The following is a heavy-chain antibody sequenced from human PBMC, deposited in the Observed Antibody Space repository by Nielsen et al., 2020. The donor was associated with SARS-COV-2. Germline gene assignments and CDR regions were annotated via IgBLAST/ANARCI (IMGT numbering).Heavy chain of an antibody. D-gene: IGHD6-19*01. CDR1: GFTFSSYA. V-gene: IGHV3-30*04. J-gene: IGHJ6*02. Sequence: GGSLRLSCAASGFTFSSYAMHWVRQAPGKGLGWVAVISYDGSNKYYADSVKGRFTISRDNSKNTLYLQMNSLRAEDTAVYYCARGAVAGIPIPYYYYGMDVWGQGTTVTVSS. CDR2: ISYDGSNK. CDR3: ARGAVAGIPIPYYYYGMDV.